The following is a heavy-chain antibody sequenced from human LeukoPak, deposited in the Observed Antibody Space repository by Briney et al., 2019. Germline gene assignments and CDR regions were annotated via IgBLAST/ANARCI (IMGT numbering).Heavy chain of an antibody. V-gene: IGHV3-23*01. D-gene: IGHD3-3*01. J-gene: IGHJ4*02. CDR2: ISGSGGST. CDR3: AKEGSGWSGYYTGGYFDY. Sequence: PGGSLRLSCAASGFTFSSYAMSWVRQAPGKGLEWVSAISGSGGSTYYADSEKGRFTISRDNSKNTLYLQMNSLRAEDTAVYYCAKEGSGWSGYYTGGYFDYWGQGTLVTVSS. CDR1: GFTFSSYA.